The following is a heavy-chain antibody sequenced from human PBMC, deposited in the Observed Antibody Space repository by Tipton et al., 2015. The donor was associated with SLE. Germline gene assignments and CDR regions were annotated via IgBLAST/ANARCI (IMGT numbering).Heavy chain of an antibody. J-gene: IGHJ4*02. Sequence: TLSLTCAVYGGSFSGYYWSWIRQPPGKGLEWIGEINHSGGTNYNPSLKSRVTISVDTSKNQFSLKLSSVTAADTAVYYCARDGGSSWYQVGFDYWGQGTLVTVSS. D-gene: IGHD6-13*01. V-gene: IGHV4-34*01. CDR1: GGSFSGYY. CDR2: INHSGGT. CDR3: ARDGGSSWYQVGFDY.